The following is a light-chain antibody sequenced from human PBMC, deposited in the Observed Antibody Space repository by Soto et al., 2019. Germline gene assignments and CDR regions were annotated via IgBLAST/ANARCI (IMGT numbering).Light chain of an antibody. Sequence: DVVMTQSPLSLPVSLGQPASISCRSSQSLVYSDGNTYLSWFQQRPGQSPRRLIHKVSSRDSGVPDRFSGGGSGTDFTLKISRVEAEDVGIYYCLQGTHWYTFGQGTKLEIK. CDR2: KVS. J-gene: IGKJ2*01. CDR1: QSLVYSDGNTY. CDR3: LQGTHWYT. V-gene: IGKV2-30*01.